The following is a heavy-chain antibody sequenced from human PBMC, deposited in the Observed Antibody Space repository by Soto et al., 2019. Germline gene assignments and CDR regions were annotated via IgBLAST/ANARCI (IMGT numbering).Heavy chain of an antibody. Sequence: QVQLVQSGAEVKKPGSSVKVSCKASGGTFSSYAISWVRQAPGQGLEWMGGIIPIFGTANYAQKFQGGVTITAHEATSTAYMELGSRRSEDTAVYYCASHGATVTTKYGMDVWGQGPTVTVSS. CDR2: IIPIFGTA. D-gene: IGHD4-17*01. J-gene: IGHJ6*02. CDR1: GGTFSSYA. CDR3: ASHGATVTTKYGMDV. V-gene: IGHV1-69*12.